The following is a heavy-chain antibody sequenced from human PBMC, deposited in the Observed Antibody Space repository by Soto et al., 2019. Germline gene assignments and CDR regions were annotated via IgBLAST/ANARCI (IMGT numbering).Heavy chain of an antibody. CDR3: AADRPAYSSSWYVEYYGMDV. CDR2: IVVGSGNT. D-gene: IGHD6-13*01. J-gene: IGHJ6*02. Sequence: SVKVSCKASGFTFTSSAVQWVRQARGQRLEWIGWIVVGSGNTNYAQKFQERVTITRDMSTSTAYMELSSLRSEDTAVYYCAADRPAYSSSWYVEYYGMDVWGQGTKVTVSS. CDR1: GFTFTSSA. V-gene: IGHV1-58*01.